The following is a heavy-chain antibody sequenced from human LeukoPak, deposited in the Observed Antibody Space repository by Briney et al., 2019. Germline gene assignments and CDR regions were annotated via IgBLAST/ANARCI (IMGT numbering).Heavy chain of an antibody. J-gene: IGHJ6*03. CDR3: ASSRGYTSGLWYYYMEV. CDR2: INNSGTT. CDR1: SDSISSYY. Sequence: PSETLSLTCTVSSDSISSYYWSWIRQPPGKGLEWIAEINNSGTTNYNPSLKGRVTISVDTSKNQVSLKLSSVTAADTAVYYCASSRGYTSGLWYYYMEVWGKGTTVTVSS. V-gene: IGHV4-34*01. D-gene: IGHD6-25*01.